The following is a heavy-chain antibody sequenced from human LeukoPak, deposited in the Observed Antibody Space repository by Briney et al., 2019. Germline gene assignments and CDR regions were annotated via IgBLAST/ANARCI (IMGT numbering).Heavy chain of an antibody. CDR3: AREHYYDSSGYYSPFDY. Sequence: ASVKVSCKASGYTFTGYYMHWVRQAPGQGLEWMGWINPNSGGTNYAQKFQGRVTMTRDTSISTAYMELSRLRSDDTAVYYCAREHYYDSSGYYSPFDYWGQGTLVTVSS. D-gene: IGHD3-22*01. CDR1: GYTFTGYY. CDR2: INPNSGGT. J-gene: IGHJ4*02. V-gene: IGHV1-2*02.